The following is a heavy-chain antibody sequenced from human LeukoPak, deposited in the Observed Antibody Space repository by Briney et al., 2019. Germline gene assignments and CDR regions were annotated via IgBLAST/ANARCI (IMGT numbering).Heavy chain of an antibody. Sequence: SETLSLTCTVSGGSISSYYWSWIRQPPGKGLEWIGYIYYSGSTNYNPSLKSRVTISVDTSKNQFSLKLSSVTAADTAVYYCARSPLNYYDSSSYYLWGQGTLVTVSS. CDR1: GGSISSYY. D-gene: IGHD3-22*01. CDR2: IYYSGST. V-gene: IGHV4-59*01. J-gene: IGHJ5*02. CDR3: ARSPLNYYDSSSYYL.